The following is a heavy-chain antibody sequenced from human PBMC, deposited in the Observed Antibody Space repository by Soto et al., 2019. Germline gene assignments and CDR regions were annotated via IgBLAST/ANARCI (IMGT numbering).Heavy chain of an antibody. Sequence: PSETLSLTCTVSGGSISSYYWSWIRQPPGKGLEWIGYIYYSGSTNYNPSLKSRVTISVDTSKNQFSLKLSSVTAADTAVYYCARTYSNYVAYYFDDWGQGTLVTVSS. D-gene: IGHD4-4*01. V-gene: IGHV4-59*01. CDR3: ARTYSNYVAYYFDD. CDR2: IYYSGST. J-gene: IGHJ4*02. CDR1: GGSISSYY.